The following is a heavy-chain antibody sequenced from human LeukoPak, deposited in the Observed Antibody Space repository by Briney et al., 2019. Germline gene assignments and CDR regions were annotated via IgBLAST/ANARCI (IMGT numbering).Heavy chain of an antibody. CDR1: GGTFSSYA. Sequence: SVKVSCMASGGTFSSYAISWVRQAPGQGLEWMGRIIPIFGIANYAQKFQGGVTITADTSTSTAYMEMSSLRDEEMAVYSCASGGPEMATIGGDYFDYWGQGTLVTVSS. CDR2: IIPIFGIA. V-gene: IGHV1-69*04. D-gene: IGHD5-24*01. J-gene: IGHJ4*02. CDR3: ASGGPEMATIGGDYFDY.